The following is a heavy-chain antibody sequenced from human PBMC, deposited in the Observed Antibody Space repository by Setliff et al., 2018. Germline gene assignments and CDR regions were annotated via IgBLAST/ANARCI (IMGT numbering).Heavy chain of an antibody. CDR1: GYTLTNYY. CDR2: INPSGGLT. CDR3: ARDRYYNSWSGTSITAPHDAFDI. V-gene: IGHV1-46*03. D-gene: IGHD3-3*01. Sequence: RASVKVSCKASGYTLTNYYMHWVQQAPGQGLEWMGIINPSGGLTRYAQKFQGRVTMTRDTSTSTVYMEVSSLRSEDTAVYYCARDRYYNSWSGTSITAPHDAFDIWGQGTMVTVSS. J-gene: IGHJ3*02.